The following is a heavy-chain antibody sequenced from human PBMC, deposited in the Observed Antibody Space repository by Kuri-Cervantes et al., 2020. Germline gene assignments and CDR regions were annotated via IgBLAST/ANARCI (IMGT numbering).Heavy chain of an antibody. J-gene: IGHJ3*02. D-gene: IGHD6-19*01. Sequence: GESLKISCAASGFTFSNYGIHWVRQAPGKGLEWVSFIRYDGSNKYYSDSVKGRFTISRDNAKNTLYLQMGSLRAEDMAVYYCARVSRIAVAGSGAFDMWGQGTMVTVSS. CDR3: ARVSRIAVAGSGAFDM. V-gene: IGHV3-30*02. CDR2: IRYDGSNK. CDR1: GFTFSNYG.